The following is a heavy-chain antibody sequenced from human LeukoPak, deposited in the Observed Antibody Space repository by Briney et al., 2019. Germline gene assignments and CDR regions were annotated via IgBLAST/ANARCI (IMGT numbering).Heavy chain of an antibody. V-gene: IGHV4-34*01. CDR3: ARGEEQWLEWYFDL. CDR2: INHSGST. Sequence: SETLSLTCAVYGGSFCGYYWSWIRQPPGKGLEWIGEINHSGSTNYNPSLKSRVTISVDTSKNQFSLKLSSVTAADTAVYHCARGEEQWLEWYFDLWGRGTLVTVSS. CDR1: GGSFCGYY. J-gene: IGHJ2*01. D-gene: IGHD6-19*01.